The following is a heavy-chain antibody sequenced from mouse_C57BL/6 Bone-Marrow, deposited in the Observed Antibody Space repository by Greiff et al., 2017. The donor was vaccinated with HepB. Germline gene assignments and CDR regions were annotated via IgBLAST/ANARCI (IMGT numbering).Heavy chain of an antibody. D-gene: IGHD3-2*02. V-gene: IGHV2-9-1*01. CDR3: ARNPDRSGDAIDY. Sequence: VKLVESGPGLVAPSQSLSLTCTVSGFSLNSYAISWVRQPPGKGLEWLGVIWTGGGTNYNSPLKSRLSISKDNSKSQVFLKMNSLRTDDTARYYCARNPDRSGDAIDYWGQGTSVTVSS. CDR2: IWTGGGT. CDR1: GFSLNSYA. J-gene: IGHJ4*01.